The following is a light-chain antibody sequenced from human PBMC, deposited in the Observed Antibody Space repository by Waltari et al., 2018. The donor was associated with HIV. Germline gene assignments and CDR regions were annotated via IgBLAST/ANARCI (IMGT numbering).Light chain of an antibody. J-gene: IGLJ3*02. CDR2: GSS. V-gene: IGLV1-40*01. Sequence: QCVLTQPPSVSGAPGQRVPISCTGSSSNIGAGYDVHWYQQLPGTAPNRLIHGSSERAFGVPDLLAGSKSGTSASLVITGLQAEDEADYYCQSYDRISWVFGAGTKLTVL. CDR1: SSNIGAGYD. CDR3: QSYDRISWV.